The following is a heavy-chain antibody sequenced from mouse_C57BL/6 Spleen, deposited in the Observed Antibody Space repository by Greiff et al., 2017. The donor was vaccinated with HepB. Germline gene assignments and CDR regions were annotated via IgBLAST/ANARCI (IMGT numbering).Heavy chain of an antibody. CDR1: GYTFTDHT. V-gene: IGHV1-78*01. CDR2: IYPRDGST. Sequence: VQLQQSDAELVKPGASVKISCKVSGYTFTDHTIHWMKQRPEQGLEWIGYIYPRDGSTKYNEKFKGKATLTADKSSSTAYMQLNSLTSEDSAVYFCASEGYYADDYWYFDVWGTGTTVTVSA. D-gene: IGHD2-3*01. J-gene: IGHJ1*03. CDR3: ASEGYYADDYWYFDV.